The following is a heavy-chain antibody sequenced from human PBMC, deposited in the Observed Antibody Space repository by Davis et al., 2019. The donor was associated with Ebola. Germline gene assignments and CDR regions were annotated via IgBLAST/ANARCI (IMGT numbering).Heavy chain of an antibody. CDR3: AKSQVGLTHDYVWGMDV. CDR2: IKQDGSEK. J-gene: IGHJ6*02. D-gene: IGHD3-16*01. Sequence: GGSLRLSCAASGFSFSSYWMSWVRQAPGKGLEWVANIKQDGSEKYYADSVKGRFTISRDNSKNTLYLQMNSLRAEDTAVYYCAKSQVGLTHDYVWGMDVWGQGTTVTVSS. CDR1: GFSFSSYW. V-gene: IGHV3-7*01.